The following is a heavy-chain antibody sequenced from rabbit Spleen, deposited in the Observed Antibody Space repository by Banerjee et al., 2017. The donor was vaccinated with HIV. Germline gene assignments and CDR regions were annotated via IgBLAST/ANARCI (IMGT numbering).Heavy chain of an antibody. J-gene: IGHJ4*01. V-gene: IGHV1S45*01. CDR2: IDTGSSGFT. Sequence: QEQLVESRGGLVKPGGSLKLSCTASGFSFSNKAVMCWVRQAPGKGLEWIACIDTGSSGFTYFASWAKGRFTISKTSSTTVTLQMTSLTAADTATYFCARDLVAVIGWNFSLWGQGTLVTVS. D-gene: IGHD1-1*01. CDR1: GFSFSNKAV. CDR3: ARDLVAVIGWNFSL.